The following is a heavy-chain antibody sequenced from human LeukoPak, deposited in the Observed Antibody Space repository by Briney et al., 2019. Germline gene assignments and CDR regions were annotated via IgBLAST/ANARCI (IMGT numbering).Heavy chain of an antibody. J-gene: IGHJ4*02. V-gene: IGHV3-23*01. CDR2: TSGRGGST. Sequence: GSLRLSCAASGFTFSSYAMSWVRQAPGKGLEWVAATSGRGGSTYYADSVMGWLSISRDNSTNTLCLQMISLRAEDASVNYCANPIYLDYDLDYWGRETRVPAPS. D-gene: IGHD3/OR15-3a*01. CDR1: GFTFSSYA. CDR3: ANPIYLDYDLDY.